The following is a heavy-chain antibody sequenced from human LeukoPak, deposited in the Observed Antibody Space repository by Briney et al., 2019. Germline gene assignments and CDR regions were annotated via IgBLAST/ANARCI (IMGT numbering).Heavy chain of an antibody. Sequence: HPGGSLRLSCAASGFTFSSYAMSWVRQAPGKGLEWVSAISGSGGSTYYADSVKGRFTISRDNSKNTLYLQMNSLRAEDTAVYYCAEDAPDAEYYYDSSGYYPLDYWGQGTLVTVSS. CDR1: GFTFSSYA. V-gene: IGHV3-23*01. J-gene: IGHJ4*02. D-gene: IGHD3-22*01. CDR3: AEDAPDAEYYYDSSGYYPLDY. CDR2: ISGSGGST.